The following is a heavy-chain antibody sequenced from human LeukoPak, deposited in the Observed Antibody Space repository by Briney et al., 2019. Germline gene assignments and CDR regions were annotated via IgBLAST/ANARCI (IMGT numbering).Heavy chain of an antibody. J-gene: IGHJ5*02. CDR3: ARGGLLGFDP. V-gene: IGHV3-74*01. Sequence: GGSLRLSCAASGFTFSSYWMHWVRQAPGKGLVWVSRINTDGSSTYYADSVKGRFTNSRDNARNTLYLQMNSLRVDDTAVYYCARGGLLGFDPWGQGTLVTVSS. CDR2: INTDGSST. CDR1: GFTFSSYW.